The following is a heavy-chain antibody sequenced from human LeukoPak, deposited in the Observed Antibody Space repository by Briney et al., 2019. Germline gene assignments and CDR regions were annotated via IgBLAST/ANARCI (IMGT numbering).Heavy chain of an antibody. CDR3: AKGSAAARPYYFDF. D-gene: IGHD6-6*01. CDR1: GFTFSNYA. CDR2: ITDTGGDT. J-gene: IGHJ4*02. Sequence: GGSLRLSCEASGFTFSNYAMSWFRQPPGKGLEWIPAITDTGGDTYYADSVKGRFTISRDKSKNTLDLQMNSLRAEDTALYYCAKGSAAARPYYFDFWGQGTLVTVSS. V-gene: IGHV3-23*01.